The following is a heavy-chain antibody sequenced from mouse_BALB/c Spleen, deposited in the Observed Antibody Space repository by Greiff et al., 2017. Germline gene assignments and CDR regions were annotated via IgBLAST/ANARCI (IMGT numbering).Heavy chain of an antibody. D-gene: IGHD2-1*01. V-gene: IGHV3-2*02. CDR1: GYSITSDYA. Sequence: EVQLVESGPGLVKPSQSLSLTCTVTGYSITSDYAWNWIRQFPGNKLEWMGYISYSGSTSYNPSLKSRISITRDTSKNQFFLQLNSVTTEDTATYYCARLAGNYALFAYWGQGTLVTVSA. CDR3: ARLAGNYALFAY. CDR2: ISYSGST. J-gene: IGHJ3*01.